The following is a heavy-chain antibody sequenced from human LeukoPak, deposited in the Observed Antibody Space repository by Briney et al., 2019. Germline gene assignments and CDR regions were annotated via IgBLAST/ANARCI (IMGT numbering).Heavy chain of an antibody. V-gene: IGHV3-33*01. D-gene: IGHD3-9*01. J-gene: IGHJ6*02. CDR1: GFTFSSYG. CDR2: IWYDGSNK. Sequence: GGSLRLSCAASGFTFSSYGRHWVRQAPGKGLEWVAVIWYDGSNKYYADSVKGRFTISRDNSKNTLYLQMNSLRAEDTAVYYCARFEQGYYYGMDVWGQGTPVTVSS. CDR3: ARFEQGYYYGMDV.